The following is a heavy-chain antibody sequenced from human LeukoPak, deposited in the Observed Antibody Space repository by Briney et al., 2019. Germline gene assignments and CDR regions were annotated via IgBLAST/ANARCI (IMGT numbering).Heavy chain of an antibody. J-gene: IGHJ6*02. CDR2: INAGNGNT. CDR1: GYTFISYA. V-gene: IGHV1-3*01. Sequence: ASVKVSCKASGYTFISYAMHWVRQAPGQRLEWMGWINAGNGNTKYSQKFQGRVTITRDTSASTAYMELSSLRSEDTAVYYCARGQFKVQETYYYYGMDVWGQGTTVTVSS. CDR3: ARGQFKVQETYYYYGMDV.